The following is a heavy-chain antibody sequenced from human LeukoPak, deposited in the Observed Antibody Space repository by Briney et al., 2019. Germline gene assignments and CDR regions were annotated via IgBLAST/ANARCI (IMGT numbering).Heavy chain of an antibody. J-gene: IGHJ4*02. Sequence: SETLSLTCAVYGGSFSGYYWSWIRQPPGKGLGWIGEINHSGSTNYNPSLKSRVTISVDTSKNQFSLKLSSVTAADTAVYYCARVGGRRSSSYLASDYWGQGTLVTVSS. CDR2: INHSGST. V-gene: IGHV4-34*01. CDR1: GGSFSGYY. CDR3: ARVGGRRSSSYLASDY. D-gene: IGHD6-13*01.